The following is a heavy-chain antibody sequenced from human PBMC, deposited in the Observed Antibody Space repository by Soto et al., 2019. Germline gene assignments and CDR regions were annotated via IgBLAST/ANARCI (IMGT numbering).Heavy chain of an antibody. CDR3: ARGPYYGPAYGMEV. V-gene: IGHV1-2*02. D-gene: IGHD3-10*01. CDR2: ISPRTGSA. Sequence: ASVKVSCKASGYTFTDYYIHWVRQAPGQGLEWMGWISPRTGSANFAQRLQGRVSMTRDTSITTAYMELRRLKSDDTAVYYCARGPYYGPAYGMEVWGQGTTVTVSS. J-gene: IGHJ6*02. CDR1: GYTFTDYY.